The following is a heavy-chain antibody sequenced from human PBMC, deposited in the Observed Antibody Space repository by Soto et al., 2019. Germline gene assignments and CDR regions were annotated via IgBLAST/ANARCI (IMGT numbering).Heavy chain of an antibody. D-gene: IGHD3-9*01. J-gene: IGHJ6*03. CDR3: AKDASDILTGDYYYYYMDV. Sequence: GGSLRLSCAASGFTFSSYAMSWVRQAPGKGLEWASAISGSGGSTYYADSVKGRFTISRDNSKNTLYLQMNSLRAEDTAVYYCAKDASDILTGDYYYYYMDVWGKGTTVTVSS. CDR2: ISGSGGST. CDR1: GFTFSSYA. V-gene: IGHV3-23*01.